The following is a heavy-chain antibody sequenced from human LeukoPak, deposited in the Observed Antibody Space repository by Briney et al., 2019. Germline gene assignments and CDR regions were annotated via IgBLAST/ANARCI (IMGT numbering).Heavy chain of an antibody. CDR3: ARDLGLVVTATLYYFDY. D-gene: IGHD2-21*02. J-gene: IGHJ4*02. V-gene: IGHV1-46*01. CDR2: INPSGGST. CDR1: GYTFTSYY. Sequence: GASVKVSCKASGYTFTSYYMHWVRQAPGQGLEWMGIINPSGGSTSYAQKFQGRVTMTRDTSTSTVYMELSSLRSEDTAVYYCARDLGLVVTATLYYFDYWGQGTLVTVSS.